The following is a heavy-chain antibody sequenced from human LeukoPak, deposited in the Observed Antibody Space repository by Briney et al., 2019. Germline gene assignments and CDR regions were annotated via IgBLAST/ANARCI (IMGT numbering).Heavy chain of an antibody. CDR2: TRYDGSDK. CDR3: AKGSKAVLFTRDHYMDV. V-gene: IGHV3-30*02. D-gene: IGHD6-19*01. Sequence: GGSLRLSCAAAGFIFSSYGMHWVRQAPGKGPEWVAFTRYDGSDKYSADSVKGRFTISRDNSKNTLYLQMNSLRAEDTAVYFCAKGSKAVLFTRDHYMDVWGKGTTVTISS. CDR1: GFIFSSYG. J-gene: IGHJ6*03.